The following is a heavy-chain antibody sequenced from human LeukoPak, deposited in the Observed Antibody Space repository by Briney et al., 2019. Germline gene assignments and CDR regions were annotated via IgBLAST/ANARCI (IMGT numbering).Heavy chain of an antibody. J-gene: IGHJ4*02. D-gene: IGHD5-18*01. CDR3: ARGGYSYGYW. Sequence: TGGSLRLSCAASGFTFSSYSMNWVRQAPGKGLEWVSYISSSSSTIYYADSVKGRFTISRDNAKNSLYLQMNSLRAEDTAVYYCARGGYSYGYWGGQGTLVTVSS. V-gene: IGHV3-48*04. CDR1: GFTFSSYS. CDR2: ISSSSSTI.